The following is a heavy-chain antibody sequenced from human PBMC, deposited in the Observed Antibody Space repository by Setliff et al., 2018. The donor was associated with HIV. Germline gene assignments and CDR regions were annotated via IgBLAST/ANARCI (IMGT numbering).Heavy chain of an antibody. CDR3: AKDLWARDLGAAGPFDS. V-gene: IGHV3-21*01. CDR2: ISSSGSYI. Sequence: PGGSLRLSCAASGFTFSSYGMNWVRQAPGKGLEWVSVISSSGSYILYADSLKGRFTVSRDNAKNSLYLQMKSLRDEDTAVYYCAKDLWARDLGAAGPFDSWGQGTLVTVSS. J-gene: IGHJ4*02. D-gene: IGHD2-15*01. CDR1: GFTFSSYG.